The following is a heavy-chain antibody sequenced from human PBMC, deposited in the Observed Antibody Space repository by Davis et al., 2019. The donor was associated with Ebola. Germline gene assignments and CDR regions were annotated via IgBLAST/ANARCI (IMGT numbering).Heavy chain of an antibody. CDR1: GYSFTRYW. CDR3: ARQTTVTTDFDY. D-gene: IGHD4-17*01. CDR2: IYPGDSDT. V-gene: IGHV5-51*01. J-gene: IGHJ4*02. Sequence: GESLKISCKGSGYSFTRYWIGWVRQMPGKGLEWMGIIYPGDSDTRSSPSFQGQVTISADRSISTAYLQWSSLKASDTAMYYCARQTTVTTDFDYWGQGTLVTVSS.